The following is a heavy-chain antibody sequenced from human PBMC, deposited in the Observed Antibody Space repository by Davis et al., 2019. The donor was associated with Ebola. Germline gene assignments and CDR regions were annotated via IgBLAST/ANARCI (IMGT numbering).Heavy chain of an antibody. CDR3: ASTRYSGSYRDY. CDR1: GYTFTSYY. V-gene: IGHV1-46*01. J-gene: IGHJ4*02. CDR2: INPSGGST. D-gene: IGHD1-26*01. Sequence: AASVKVSCKASGYTFTSYYMHWVRQAPGQGLEWMGIINPSGGSTSYAQKFQGRVTMTRDTSTSTVYMEPSSLRSEDTAVYYCASTRYSGSYRDYWGQGTLVTVSS.